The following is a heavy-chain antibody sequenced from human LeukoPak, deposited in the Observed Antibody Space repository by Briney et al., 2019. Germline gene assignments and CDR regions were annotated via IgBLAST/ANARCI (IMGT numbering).Heavy chain of an antibody. V-gene: IGHV4-61*01. Sequence: SGTLSLTCTVSGGSVSSGSYYWSWIRQPPGKGLEWIGEINHSGSTNYNPSLKSRVTISVDTSKNQFSLKLSSVTAADTAVYYCARGGGYSYEEFDYWGQGTLVTVSS. CDR3: ARGGGYSYEEFDY. CDR2: INHSGST. J-gene: IGHJ4*02. D-gene: IGHD5-18*01. CDR1: GGSVSSGSYY.